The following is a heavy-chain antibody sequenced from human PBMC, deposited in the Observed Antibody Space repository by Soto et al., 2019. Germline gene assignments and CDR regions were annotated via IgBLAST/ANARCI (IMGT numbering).Heavy chain of an antibody. CDR2: ISVHNGNS. CDR1: GYTFTTDG. Sequence: QVQLVQSEAEVKRPGASVKVSCKASGYTFTTDGVSWVRQAPGQGLEWSGWISVHNGNSNSAPKVQDRITMSTDTSTSTAYMELRRLTSDDTAVYYCTRDERAHCGGDSCEYYFDYWGQGTLVTVSS. V-gene: IGHV1-18*01. CDR3: TRDERAHCGGDSCEYYFDY. J-gene: IGHJ4*02. D-gene: IGHD2-21*01.